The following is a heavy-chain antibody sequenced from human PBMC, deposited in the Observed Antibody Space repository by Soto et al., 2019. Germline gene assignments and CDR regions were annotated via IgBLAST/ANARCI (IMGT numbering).Heavy chain of an antibody. CDR1: GYGFTSHW. Sequence: PGESLTISCKGSGYGFTSHWVGWVRQMPGKGLEWMGIIYPGDSDTRYSPSFQGQVTISVDKSISAAYLQWSSLKASDTAIYYCARLSGQQLAGDYWGQGTLVTVSS. J-gene: IGHJ4*02. CDR2: IYPGDSDT. V-gene: IGHV5-51*01. D-gene: IGHD6-13*01. CDR3: ARLSGQQLAGDY.